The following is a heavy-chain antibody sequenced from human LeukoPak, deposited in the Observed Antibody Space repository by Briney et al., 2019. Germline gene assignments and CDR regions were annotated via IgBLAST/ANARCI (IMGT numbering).Heavy chain of an antibody. Sequence: SETLSLTCTVSGGSISSSSYYWGWIRQPPGKGLEWIGSIYYSGSTYYNPSVKSRVTISIDTSKNQFSLKLSSVTAADTAVYYCAREYYYDSSASPLGYWGQGTLVTVSS. V-gene: IGHV4-39*07. CDR2: IYYSGST. D-gene: IGHD3-22*01. J-gene: IGHJ4*02. CDR3: AREYYYDSSASPLGY. CDR1: GGSISSSSYY.